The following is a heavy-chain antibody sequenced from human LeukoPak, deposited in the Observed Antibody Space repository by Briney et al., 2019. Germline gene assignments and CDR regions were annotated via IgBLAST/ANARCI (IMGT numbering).Heavy chain of an antibody. J-gene: IGHJ4*02. Sequence: GGPLRLSCASSGFTFNYYAMTWVRQAPGKGLEWVSSITTSGASTYYADSVKGRFTISRDNSKNSLYLQMTSLRAEDTAVYYCARDYPTSGIVTLFDYWGQGTLVTVSS. D-gene: IGHD1-1*01. CDR1: GFTFNYYA. CDR2: ITTSGAST. CDR3: ARDYPTSGIVTLFDY. V-gene: IGHV3-23*01.